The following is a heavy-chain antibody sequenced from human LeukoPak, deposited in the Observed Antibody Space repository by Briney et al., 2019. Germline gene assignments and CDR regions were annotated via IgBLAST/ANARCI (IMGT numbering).Heavy chain of an antibody. J-gene: IGHJ4*02. CDR3: ASESGTTNGGLDY. Sequence: GGSLRLSCAASGFTVSGSYMSWVRQTPGKGLEWVSVIYPGGSPYYADSMKGRFALSRDNSKNTVSLQMNSLRAEDTAVYYCASESGTTNGGLDYWGQGTLVTVSS. D-gene: IGHD1-7*01. V-gene: IGHV3-53*01. CDR2: IYPGGSP. CDR1: GFTVSGSY.